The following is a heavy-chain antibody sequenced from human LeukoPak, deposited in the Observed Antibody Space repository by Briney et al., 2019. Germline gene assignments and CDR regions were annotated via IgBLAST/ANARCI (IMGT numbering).Heavy chain of an antibody. CDR2: IYTSGST. CDR3: ARVGSSSWYNYFDY. J-gene: IGHJ4*02. CDR1: GVSISSYY. Sequence: SETLSLTCTVSGVSISSYYWSWIRQPAGKGLEWIGRIYTSGSTNYNPSLKSRVTISVDTSKNQFSLKLSSVTAADTAVYYCARVGSSSWYNYFDYWGQGTLVTVSS. D-gene: IGHD6-13*01. V-gene: IGHV4-4*07.